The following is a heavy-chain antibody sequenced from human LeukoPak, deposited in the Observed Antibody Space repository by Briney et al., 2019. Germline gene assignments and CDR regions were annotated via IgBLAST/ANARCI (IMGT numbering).Heavy chain of an antibody. Sequence: PGGSLRLSCAASGFTFSNYWMSWVRQAPGKGLEWVANIKQDGTEIYYVDSVKGRFIISRDSAKNSLYLQMNSLRGEDTAVYYCARGGPTPFYFDYWGQGTLVTVSS. J-gene: IGHJ4*02. CDR3: ARGGPTPFYFDY. CDR2: IKQDGTEI. D-gene: IGHD4-11*01. CDR1: GFTFSNYW. V-gene: IGHV3-7*01.